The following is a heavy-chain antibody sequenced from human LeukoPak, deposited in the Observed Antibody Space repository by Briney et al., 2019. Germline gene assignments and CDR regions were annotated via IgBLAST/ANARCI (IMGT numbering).Heavy chain of an antibody. J-gene: IGHJ4*02. D-gene: IGHD6-13*01. CDR1: GFTFSSYS. CDR3: ARDYKQQLVLDY. Sequence: GGSLGLSCAASGFTFSSYSMNWVRQAPGKGLEWVSSISSSSSYIYYADSVKGRFTISRDNAKNSLYLQMNSLRAEDTAVYYCARDYKQQLVLDYWGQGTLVTVSS. V-gene: IGHV3-21*01. CDR2: ISSSSSYI.